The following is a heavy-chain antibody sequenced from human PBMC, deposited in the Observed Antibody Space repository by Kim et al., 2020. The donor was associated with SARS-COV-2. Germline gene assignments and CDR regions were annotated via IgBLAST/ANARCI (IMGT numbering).Heavy chain of an antibody. CDR2: INAGNGNT. J-gene: IGHJ6*02. CDR3: ARDRVSSSWYTSYGMDV. V-gene: IGHV1-3*01. D-gene: IGHD6-13*01. CDR1: GYTFTSYA. Sequence: ASVKVSCKASGYTFTSYAMHWARQAPGQRLEWMGWINAGNGNTKYSQKFQGRVTITRDTSASTAYMELSSLRSEDTAVYYCARDRVSSSWYTSYGMDVWGQGTTVTVSS.